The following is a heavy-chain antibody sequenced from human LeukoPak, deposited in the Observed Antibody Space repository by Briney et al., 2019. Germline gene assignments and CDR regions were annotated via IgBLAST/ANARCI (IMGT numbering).Heavy chain of an antibody. CDR1: GFTFTSYD. J-gene: IGHJ5*02. V-gene: IGHV1-8*01. CDR2: MNANNGNT. Sequence: ASVKVSCKASGFTFTSYDINWVRQASGQGLEWMGWMNANNGNTGYAQKFQGRVTMTRDTSISTAYMELRGLRSEDTAVYYCVRDGEGVAISVNYWFDPWGQVTLVTVSS. D-gene: IGHD3-10*01. CDR3: VRDGEGVAISVNYWFDP.